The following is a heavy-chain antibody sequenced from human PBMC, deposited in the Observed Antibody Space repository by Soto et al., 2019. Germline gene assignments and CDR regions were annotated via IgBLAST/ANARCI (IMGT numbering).Heavy chain of an antibody. D-gene: IGHD2-15*01. CDR2: ISAYNGNT. J-gene: IGHJ5*02. V-gene: IGHV1-18*01. CDR1: GYTFTSYG. CDR3: ARDRVVVASNWFDP. Sequence: ASVKVSCKASGYTFTSYGISWVRQAPGQGLEWMGWISAYNGNTNYAQKLQGRVTMTTDTSASTAYMELRSLRSDDTAVYYCARDRVVVASNWFDPWGQGTLVTVSS.